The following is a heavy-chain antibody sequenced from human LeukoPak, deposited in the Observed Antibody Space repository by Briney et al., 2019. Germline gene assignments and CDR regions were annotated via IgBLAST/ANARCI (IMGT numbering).Heavy chain of an antibody. D-gene: IGHD5-18*01. CDR1: GFTFSSYA. CDR2: ISSNGGST. J-gene: IGHJ3*02. V-gene: IGHV3-64D*06. Sequence: GGSLRLSCSASGFTFSSYAMHWVRQAPGKGLEYVPAISSNGGSTYYADSVKGRFTISRDNSKNTLYLQMSSLRAEDTAVYYCVKQFWDGGYHNAFDIWGQGTMVTVSS. CDR3: VKQFWDGGYHNAFDI.